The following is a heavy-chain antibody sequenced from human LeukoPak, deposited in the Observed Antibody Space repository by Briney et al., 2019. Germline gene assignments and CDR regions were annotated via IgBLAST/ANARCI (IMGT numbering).Heavy chain of an antibody. V-gene: IGHV1-18*01. CDR2: ISPYNGNT. Sequence: ASVKVSCKASGYPFTTYGISWLRQAPGQGFEWVGWISPYNGNTDYAQKVQGRVTMTTDTSTSTAHMQLRRLRSDDTAVYYCATLAQDYYDSSGYFWGQGTPLTVSS. D-gene: IGHD3-22*01. CDR3: ATLAQDYYDSSGYF. J-gene: IGHJ4*02. CDR1: GYPFTTYG.